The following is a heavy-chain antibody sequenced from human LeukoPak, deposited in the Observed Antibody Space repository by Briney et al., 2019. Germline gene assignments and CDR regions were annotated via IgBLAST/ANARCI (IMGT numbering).Heavy chain of an antibody. V-gene: IGHV3-53*01. Sequence: GGSRRLSCAASGFTVSSSYMSWVRQAPGKGLEWVSVIYIVGSTYYADSVKGRFTISRDNSKNTLYLQMNSLRAEDTAVYYCARDACSSTSCYTAYFDYWGQGTLVTVSS. CDR2: IYIVGST. J-gene: IGHJ4*02. D-gene: IGHD2-2*02. CDR3: ARDACSSTSCYTAYFDY. CDR1: GFTVSSSY.